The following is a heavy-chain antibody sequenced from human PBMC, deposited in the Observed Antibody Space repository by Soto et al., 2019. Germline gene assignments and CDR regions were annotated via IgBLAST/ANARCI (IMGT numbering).Heavy chain of an antibody. V-gene: IGHV1-69*01. Sequence: QVQLVQSGAEVKKPGSSVKVSCKASGGTFSSYAISWVRQAPGQGLEWMGGIIPIFGTANYAQKFQGRVTSTADESTSTSYMELSSLRSEDTAVYYCAREGGYDFWGGYYVGSSNWFDPWGQGTLVTVSS. CDR1: GGTFSSYA. CDR2: IIPIFGTA. J-gene: IGHJ5*02. CDR3: AREGGYDFWGGYYVGSSNWFDP. D-gene: IGHD3-3*01.